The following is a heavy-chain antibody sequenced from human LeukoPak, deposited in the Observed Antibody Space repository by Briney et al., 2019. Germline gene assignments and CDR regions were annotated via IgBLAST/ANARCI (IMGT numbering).Heavy chain of an antibody. CDR2: ISGSGGST. Sequence: GGSLRLSCAASGFTFSSYAMSWVRQAPGKGLEWVSAISGSGGSTYYADSVKGRFTISGDNSKNTLYLQMNSLRAEDTAVYYCARVGPQDYYYMDVWGKGTTVTVSS. D-gene: IGHD2-15*01. J-gene: IGHJ6*03. CDR3: ARVGPQDYYYMDV. CDR1: GFTFSSYA. V-gene: IGHV3-23*01.